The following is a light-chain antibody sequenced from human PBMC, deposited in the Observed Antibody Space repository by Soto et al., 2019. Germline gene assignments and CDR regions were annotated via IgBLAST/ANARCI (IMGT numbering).Light chain of an antibody. CDR3: QQYYNWPRT. CDR2: GAS. Sequence: EIVLTQSPASLSVSPGERATLSCRASQSLGSDLAWYQHKPGQAPRLLIFGASARPTGIPARISGSGSGTEFTLTISSLRSEDFAVYFCQQYYNWPRTFGQGTKVDI. J-gene: IGKJ1*01. CDR1: QSLGSD. V-gene: IGKV3-15*01.